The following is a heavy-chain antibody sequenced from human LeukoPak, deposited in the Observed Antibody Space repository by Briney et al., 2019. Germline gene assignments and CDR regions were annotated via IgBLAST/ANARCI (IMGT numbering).Heavy chain of an antibody. Sequence: GGSLRLSCAASGFTFSSYGMHWVRQAPGKGLEWVAVISYDGSNKYYADTVKGRFTISRDNSKNTLYLQMNSLRAEDTAVYYCAKDLILLWFGDLSGAFDIWGQGTMVTVSS. CDR1: GFTFSSYG. CDR2: ISYDGSNK. V-gene: IGHV3-30*18. J-gene: IGHJ3*02. CDR3: AKDLILLWFGDLSGAFDI. D-gene: IGHD3-10*01.